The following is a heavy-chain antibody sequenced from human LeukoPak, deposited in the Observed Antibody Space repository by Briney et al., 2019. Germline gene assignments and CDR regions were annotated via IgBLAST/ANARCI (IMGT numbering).Heavy chain of an antibody. J-gene: IGHJ4*02. V-gene: IGHV3-21*01. CDR2: VSSTSHYI. CDR1: GFTFTAYS. CDR3: ARGPSYYATTGFYSEY. D-gene: IGHD3-22*01. Sequence: GGSLRLSCAASGFTFTAYSMNWVRQAPGEGREWISSVSSTSHYIYYADSVTGRFTISRDNARNSLYLQMNSLRAEDTAIYYCARGPSYYATTGFYSEYWGQGILVTVSS.